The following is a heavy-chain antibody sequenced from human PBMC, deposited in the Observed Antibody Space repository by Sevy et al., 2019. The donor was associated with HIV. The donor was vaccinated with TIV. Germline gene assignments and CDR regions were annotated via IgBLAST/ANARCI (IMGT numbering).Heavy chain of an antibody. CDR1: GFSVMDYE. D-gene: IGHD2-15*01. Sequence: GGSLRLSCAASGFSVMDYEMNWVRQAPGKGLEWASKITLSGDAVHYADSVKGRFTISRDNSKNSVYLQMNSLRVDDTAVYYCARADWSTVDAPSARHLDLWGRGTLVTVSS. J-gene: IGHJ4*02. CDR3: ARADWSTVDAPSARHLDL. V-gene: IGHV3-48*03. CDR2: ITLSGDAV.